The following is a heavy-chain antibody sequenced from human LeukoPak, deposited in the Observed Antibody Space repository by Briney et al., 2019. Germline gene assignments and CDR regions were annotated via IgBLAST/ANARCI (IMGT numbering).Heavy chain of an antibody. J-gene: IGHJ4*02. V-gene: IGHV4-39*01. CDR3: AKSEGYGLIDY. CDR1: GASISGRCYY. D-gene: IGHD5-12*01. CDR2: IYSSGST. Sequence: SETLSLTCTVSGASISGRCYYWGWIRRPPGKGLEWFGSIYSSGSTYYNAALQSRVTISIETSKNQNSQRLNSVTAADPAMYYCAKSEGYGLIDYWGQGTLVTVSS.